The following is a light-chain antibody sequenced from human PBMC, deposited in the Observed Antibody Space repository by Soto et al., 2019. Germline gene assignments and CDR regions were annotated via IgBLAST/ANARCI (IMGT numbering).Light chain of an antibody. V-gene: IGKV1-5*01. CDR1: QTISSW. Sequence: DIQMTQSPSTLSGSVGDRVTITCRASQTISSWLAWYQQKPVKAPKLXIYAASTLQSGVPSRFSGSGFGTELTLTISSLQPDDFANYYCQQYNSYSTWTFGQGTKVDIK. CDR2: AAS. J-gene: IGKJ1*01. CDR3: QQYNSYSTWT.